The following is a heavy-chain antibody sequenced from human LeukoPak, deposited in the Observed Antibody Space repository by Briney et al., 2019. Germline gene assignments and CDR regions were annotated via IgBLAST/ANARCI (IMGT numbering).Heavy chain of an antibody. Sequence: GGSLRLSCAASGFTFSGFWMHWVRQAPGKGLVWVSRIDGDGGSTTYADSVKGRFTISRDNARNTLHLQMISLRAEDTAVYYCARTVTGGFFDFWGQGTLVTVSS. V-gene: IGHV3-74*03. CDR3: ARTVTGGFFDF. D-gene: IGHD4-17*01. CDR1: GFTFSGFW. CDR2: IDGDGGST. J-gene: IGHJ4*02.